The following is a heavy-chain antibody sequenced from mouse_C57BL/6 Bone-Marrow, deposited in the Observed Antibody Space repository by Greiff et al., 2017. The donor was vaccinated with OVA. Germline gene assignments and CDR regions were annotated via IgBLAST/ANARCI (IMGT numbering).Heavy chain of an antibody. J-gene: IGHJ1*03. CDR3: ARGGYWYFDV. V-gene: IGHV5-4*03. CDR1: GFTFSSYA. CDR2: ISDGGSYT. Sequence: EVMLVESGGGLVKPGGSLKLSCAASGFTFSSYAMSWVRQTPEKRLEWVATISDGGSYTYYPDNVKGRFTISRDNAKNNLYLQMSHLKSEDTAMYYCARGGYWYFDVWGTGTTVTVSS.